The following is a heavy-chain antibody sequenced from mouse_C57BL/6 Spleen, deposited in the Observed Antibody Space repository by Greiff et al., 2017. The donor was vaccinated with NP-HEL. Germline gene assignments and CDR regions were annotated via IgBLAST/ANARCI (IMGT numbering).Heavy chain of an antibody. Sequence: VQLQQSGPELVKPGASVKISCKASGYTFTDYYMNWVKQSHGKSLEWIGDINPNNGGTSYNQKFKGKATLTVDKSSSTAYMELRSLTSEDSAFYYCARCFEGLRRTGYYFDYWGQGTTLTVSS. CDR3: ARCFEGLRRTGYYFDY. J-gene: IGHJ2*01. CDR1: GYTFTDYY. D-gene: IGHD2-4*01. V-gene: IGHV1-26*01. CDR2: INPNNGGT.